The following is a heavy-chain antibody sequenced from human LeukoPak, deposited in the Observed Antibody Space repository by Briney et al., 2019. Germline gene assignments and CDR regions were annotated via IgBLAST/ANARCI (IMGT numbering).Heavy chain of an antibody. CDR1: GGSISSYY. V-gene: IGHV4-4*07. CDR2: IYTSGST. Sequence: SETLSLTCTVSGGSISSYYWSWIRQPAGKGLEWIGRIYTSGSTNYNPSLKSRVTLSVDTSKNQFSLKLSSVTAADTAVYYCARDIPPMLGSYWFDPWGQGTLVTVSS. J-gene: IGHJ5*02. CDR3: ARDIPPMLGSYWFDP. D-gene: IGHD3-16*01.